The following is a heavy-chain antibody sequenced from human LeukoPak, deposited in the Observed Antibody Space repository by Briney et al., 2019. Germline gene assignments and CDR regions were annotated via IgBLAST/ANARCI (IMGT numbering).Heavy chain of an antibody. V-gene: IGHV3-21*01. J-gene: IGHJ6*02. CDR2: ISDSSSYI. D-gene: IGHD3-16*01. CDR3: ARYGYYVSYGMDV. Sequence: EGSLRLSCAVSGFTFSSYNMNWVRQAPGKGLEWVSSISDSSSYIYYTDSVKGRFTISRDNAKNSLYLQMNSLRAEDTAVYYCARYGYYVSYGMDVWGQGTTVTVSS. CDR1: GFTFSSYN.